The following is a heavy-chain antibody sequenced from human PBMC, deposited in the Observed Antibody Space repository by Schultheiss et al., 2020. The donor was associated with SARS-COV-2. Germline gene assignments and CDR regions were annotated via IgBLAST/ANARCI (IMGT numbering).Heavy chain of an antibody. Sequence: GGSLRLSCAASGFTFSSYSMNWVRQAPGKGLEWVSSISSSSSTIYYADSVKGRFTISRDNAKNSLYLQMNSLRAEDTAVYYCARTIPWDCSSTSCRNDAFDIWGQGTMVTVSS. CDR1: GFTFSSYS. CDR2: ISSSSSTI. D-gene: IGHD2-2*01. CDR3: ARTIPWDCSSTSCRNDAFDI. J-gene: IGHJ3*02. V-gene: IGHV3-48*04.